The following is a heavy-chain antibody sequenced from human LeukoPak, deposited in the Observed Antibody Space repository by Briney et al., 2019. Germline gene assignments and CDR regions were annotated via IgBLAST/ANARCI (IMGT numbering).Heavy chain of an antibody. Sequence: GGSLRLSCAASGFTFSSNGMHWVRQAPGEGLEWVASIRYDGSNTYYADSVKGRFTISRDNSKNTLYLQMNSLETEDTAVYYCAKDRSTSTKGGFDYWGQGTLVAVSS. CDR3: AKDRSTSTKGGFDY. D-gene: IGHD1-26*01. CDR1: GFTFSSNG. V-gene: IGHV3-30*02. J-gene: IGHJ4*02. CDR2: IRYDGSNT.